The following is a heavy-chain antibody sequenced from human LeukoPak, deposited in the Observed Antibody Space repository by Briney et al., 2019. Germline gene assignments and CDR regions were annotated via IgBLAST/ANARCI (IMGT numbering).Heavy chain of an antibody. D-gene: IGHD4-17*01. CDR2: ISSSSSYI. Sequence: GGSLRLSCAASGFTFSSYSMTWVRQAPGKGLEWVSPISSSSSYIYYADSVKGRFTISRDNSKNTLYLQMNSLRAEDTAVYYCARGVYGDYYWGQGTLVTVSS. J-gene: IGHJ4*02. CDR3: ARGVYGDYY. V-gene: IGHV3-21*01. CDR1: GFTFSSYS.